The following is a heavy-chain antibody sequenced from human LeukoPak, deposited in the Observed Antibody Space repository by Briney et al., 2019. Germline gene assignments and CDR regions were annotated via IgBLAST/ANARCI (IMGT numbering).Heavy chain of an antibody. V-gene: IGHV3-23*01. CDR1: GFTFSSYA. CDR2: ISGSGGNT. CDR3: ARDLDYYDSSGPPGAYYYYYGMDV. D-gene: IGHD3-22*01. Sequence: GGSLRLSCAASGFTFSSYAMAWVRQAPGTGLGWVSAISGSGGNTYYADSVKGRFTISRDNAKNTLYLQMNSLRAEDTAVYYCARDLDYYDSSGPPGAYYYYYGMDVWGQGTTVTVSS. J-gene: IGHJ6*02.